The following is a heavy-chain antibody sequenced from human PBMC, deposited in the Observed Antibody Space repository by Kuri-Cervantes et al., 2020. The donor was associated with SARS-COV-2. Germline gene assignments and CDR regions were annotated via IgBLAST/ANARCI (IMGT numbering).Heavy chain of an antibody. D-gene: IGHD4-17*01. Sequence: GGSLRLSCAASGFTFGSYSMNWVRQAPGKGLEWVSSISSSSSYIYYADSVKGRFTISRDNAKNSLFLQLNSLTAADTAVYYCARSYGVRYVPFDHWGPGTLVTVSS. CDR2: ISSSSSYI. J-gene: IGHJ4*02. CDR1: GFTFGSYS. CDR3: ARSYGVRYVPFDH. V-gene: IGHV3-21*04.